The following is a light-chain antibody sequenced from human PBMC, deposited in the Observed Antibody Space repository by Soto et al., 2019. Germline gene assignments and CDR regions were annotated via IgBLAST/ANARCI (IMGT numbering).Light chain of an antibody. Sequence: QAVVSQQPSFSVSPGGTVTLTCGLTCGSVLTSSYATWYQQTPGHAPRTLIYSTNMRSSGLAERFSGSILGNKAALTITGNQADDESDYYGALYVGTGAVVFGGGTKLTVL. CDR3: ALYVGTGAVV. CDR2: STN. CDR1: CGSVLTSSY. J-gene: IGLJ2*01. V-gene: IGLV8-61*01.